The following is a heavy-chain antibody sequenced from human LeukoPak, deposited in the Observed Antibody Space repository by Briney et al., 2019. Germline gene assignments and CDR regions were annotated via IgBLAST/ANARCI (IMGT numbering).Heavy chain of an antibody. CDR1: GYSINSGYY. Sequence: SETLPLTCTVSGYSINSGYYWGWIRQPPGKGLEWIGSIYHGGSSYYNPSLKSRVAISLDTSNNQFSLKLSSVTAADTAIYYCARAPIAVVGVAIPATFDIWGQGTMVTVSS. J-gene: IGHJ3*02. V-gene: IGHV4-38-2*02. CDR2: IYHGGSS. D-gene: IGHD2-15*01. CDR3: ARAPIAVVGVAIPATFDI.